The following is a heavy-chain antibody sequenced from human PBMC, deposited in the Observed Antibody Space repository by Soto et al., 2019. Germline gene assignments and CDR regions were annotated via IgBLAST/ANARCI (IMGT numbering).Heavy chain of an antibody. CDR3: VKSSDLYYYDSSGYYHFDY. CDR2: ITATAVST. Sequence: GGSLRLSCAASGFTYSTYAMNWVRQAPGKGLEWVSTITATAVSTYYADSVKGRFTISRDNSKNILYLQMNSLRAEDTAVYYCVKSSDLYYYDSSGYYHFDYWGQGTLVTVSS. J-gene: IGHJ4*02. CDR1: GFTYSTYA. V-gene: IGHV3-23*01. D-gene: IGHD3-22*01.